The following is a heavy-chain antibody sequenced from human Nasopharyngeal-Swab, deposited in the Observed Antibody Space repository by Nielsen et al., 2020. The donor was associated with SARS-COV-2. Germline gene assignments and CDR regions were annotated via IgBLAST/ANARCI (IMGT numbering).Heavy chain of an antibody. V-gene: IGHV3-7*03. J-gene: IGHJ4*02. CDR2: IKQDGTLK. CDR3: VRAPKRGSSGYQVVY. Sequence: GGSLRLSCGGSGFTFSDYWMSWVRQSPEKGLEWVTNIKQDGTLKSYVDSVKGRFIISRDNAKNSLDLQMNSLRVEDTAVYYCVRAPKRGSSGYQVVYWGQGTLVTVSS. CDR1: GFTFSDYW. D-gene: IGHD3-22*01.